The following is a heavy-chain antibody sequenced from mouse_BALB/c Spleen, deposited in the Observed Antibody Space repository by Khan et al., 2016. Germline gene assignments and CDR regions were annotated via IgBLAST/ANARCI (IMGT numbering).Heavy chain of an antibody. CDR2: IHYSGST. Sequence: EVQLQESGPDLVKPSQSLSLTCTVTGYSIPSHYSWHWIRHFPGNKLEWMGYIHYSGSTNYNPSLKSRISITRDTSTNQFFLQLNSVTTEDTATYYCATSTSGYWYYFDYWGQVTTLTVSS. D-gene: IGHD3-1*01. CDR3: ATSTSGYWYYFDY. J-gene: IGHJ2*01. V-gene: IGHV3-1*02. CDR1: GYSIPSHYS.